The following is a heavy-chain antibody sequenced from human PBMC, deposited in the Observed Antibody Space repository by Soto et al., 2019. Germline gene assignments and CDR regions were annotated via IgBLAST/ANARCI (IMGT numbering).Heavy chain of an antibody. Sequence: SQTLSLTCAISGDSVSSNSAAWNWIRQSPSRGLEWLGRTYYRSKWYNDYAVSVKSRITINPDTSKNQFSLQLNSVTPEDTAVYYCARDIYSYGGGSNWFDPWGQGTLVTVSS. J-gene: IGHJ5*02. V-gene: IGHV6-1*01. CDR3: ARDIYSYGGGSNWFDP. CDR1: GDSVSSNSAA. D-gene: IGHD5-18*01. CDR2: TYYRSKWYN.